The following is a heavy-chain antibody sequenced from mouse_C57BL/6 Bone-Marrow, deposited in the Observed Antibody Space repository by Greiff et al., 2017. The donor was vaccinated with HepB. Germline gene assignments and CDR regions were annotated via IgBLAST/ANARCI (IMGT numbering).Heavy chain of an antibody. J-gene: IGHJ1*03. V-gene: IGHV1-72*01. CDR3: VRVVRRVYWYFDV. CDR2: IDPNSGGT. Sequence: VQLQQPGAELVKPGASVKLSCKASGYTFTSYWMHWVKQRPGRGLEWIGRIDPNSGGTKYNEKFKSKATLTVDKPSSTAYMQLSSLTSEDSAVDYCVRVVRRVYWYFDVWGTGTTVTVSS. CDR1: GYTFTSYW. D-gene: IGHD1-1*02.